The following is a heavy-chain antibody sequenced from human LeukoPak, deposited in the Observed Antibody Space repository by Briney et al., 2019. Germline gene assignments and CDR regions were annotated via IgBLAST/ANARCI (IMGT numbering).Heavy chain of an antibody. D-gene: IGHD3-22*01. Sequence: GGSLRLSCAASGFAFSSYAMSWVRQAPGKGLEWVSAISGSGDGTYYADSVKGRFTISRDNSENMLYLQMNSLRAEDTAVYFCAKDRPNYYGSNGHYYRRDGDYWGQGTLVTVSS. CDR2: ISGSGDGT. V-gene: IGHV3-23*01. CDR3: AKDRPNYYGSNGHYYRRDGDY. CDR1: GFAFSSYA. J-gene: IGHJ4*02.